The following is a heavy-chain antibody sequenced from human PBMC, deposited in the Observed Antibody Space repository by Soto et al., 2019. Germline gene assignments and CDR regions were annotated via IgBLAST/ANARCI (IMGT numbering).Heavy chain of an antibody. D-gene: IGHD2-8*01. V-gene: IGHV1-69*13. J-gene: IGHJ6*02. CDR1: GCTFSSYA. CDR3: ASNSPDIVLMVYAIRDYYYGMDV. Sequence: AVKVSCKASGCTFSSYAISWVRQAPGQGLEWMGGIIPIFGTANYAQKFQGRVTITADESTSTAYMELSSLRSEDTAVYYCASNSPDIVLMVYAIRDYYYGMDVWGQGTTVTVSS. CDR2: IIPIFGTA.